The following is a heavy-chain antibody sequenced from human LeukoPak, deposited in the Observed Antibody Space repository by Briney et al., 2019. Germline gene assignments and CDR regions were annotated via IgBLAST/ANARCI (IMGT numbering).Heavy chain of an antibody. CDR3: ARSHFLHYFDSSGYYDY. J-gene: IGHJ4*02. CDR2: INPNNGGT. V-gene: IGHV1-2*02. CDR1: GYTFTDYY. D-gene: IGHD3-22*01. Sequence: GASVKVSCKASGYTFTDYYIHWVRQAPGQGLEWMGWINPNNGGTNYAQEFQGRVSLTRDMSINTAYMELSRLRSDDTAVYYCARSHFLHYFDSSGYYDYWGQGTLLTVSS.